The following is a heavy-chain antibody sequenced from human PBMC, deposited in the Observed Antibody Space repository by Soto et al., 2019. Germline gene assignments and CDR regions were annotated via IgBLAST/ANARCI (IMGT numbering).Heavy chain of an antibody. J-gene: IGHJ6*02. Sequence: GASVKVSCKASGYTFTSYYMHWVRQAPGQGLEWMGIINPSGGSTSYAQKFQGRVTMTRDTSTSTVYMELSSLRSEDTAVYYCARDRRTYYYDSSGYYSCYYYSMDVWGQGTTVTVSS. CDR1: GYTFTSYY. CDR2: INPSGGST. D-gene: IGHD3-22*01. V-gene: IGHV1-46*01. CDR3: ARDRRTYYYDSSGYYSCYYYSMDV.